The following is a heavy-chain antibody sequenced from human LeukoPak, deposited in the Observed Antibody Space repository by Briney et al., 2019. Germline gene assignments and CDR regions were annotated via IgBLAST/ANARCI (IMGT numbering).Heavy chain of an antibody. Sequence: ASVKVSCKASGYTFSNYGISWVRQAPGQGLEWMGWISGYNGNTNYAQNLQGRVTVTTDTSTSTAYMELRSLRSDDTAVYYCARWSGGSDWLYHYGMDVWGQGTTVTVSS. J-gene: IGHJ6*02. CDR2: ISGYNGNT. D-gene: IGHD3-10*01. CDR3: ARWSGGSDWLYHYGMDV. CDR1: GYTFSNYG. V-gene: IGHV1-18*01.